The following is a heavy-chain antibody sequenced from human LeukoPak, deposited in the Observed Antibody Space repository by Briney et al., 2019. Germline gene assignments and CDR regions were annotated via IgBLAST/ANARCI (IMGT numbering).Heavy chain of an antibody. V-gene: IGHV4-30-4*01. CDR3: ARGSRYYDSSGYYQRREYFDY. J-gene: IGHJ4*02. Sequence: SETLSLTCTVSGGSISSGDYYWSWIRQPPGKGLEWIGYIYYSGSTYYNPSLKSRVTISVDTSKNQFSLKLSSVTAADTAVYYCARGSRYYDSSGYYQRREYFDYWGQGTLVTVSS. CDR1: GGSISSGDYY. CDR2: IYYSGST. D-gene: IGHD3-22*01.